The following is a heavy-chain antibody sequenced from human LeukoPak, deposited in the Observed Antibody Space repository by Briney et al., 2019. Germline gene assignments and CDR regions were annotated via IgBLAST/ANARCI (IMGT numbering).Heavy chain of an antibody. J-gene: IGHJ6*03. D-gene: IGHD3-22*01. CDR1: GFTFSNYW. V-gene: IGHV3-74*01. CDR2: INTDGSST. CDR3: ARGPYDSSGNYYYYYMDV. Sequence: GGSLRLSCAASGFTFSNYWMHWVRQAPGKGLVWVSRINTDGSSTSYADSVKGRFTISRDNAKNTLYLQMNSLRAEDTAVYYCARGPYDSSGNYYYYYMDVWGKGTTVTVSS.